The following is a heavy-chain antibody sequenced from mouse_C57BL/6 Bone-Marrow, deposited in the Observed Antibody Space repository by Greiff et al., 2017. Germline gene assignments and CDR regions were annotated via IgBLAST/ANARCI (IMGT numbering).Heavy chain of an antibody. D-gene: IGHD2-4*01. J-gene: IGHJ3*01. CDR1: GFTFSDYY. V-gene: IGHV5-12*01. CDR3: AGDYDGAWFAY. CDR2: ISNGGGST. Sequence: EVMLVESGGGLVQPGGSLKLSCAASGFTFSDYYMYWVRQTPEKRLEWVAYISNGGGSTYYPDTVKGRFTISRDNAKNTLYLQMSRLKSEDTAMYYCAGDYDGAWFAYWGQGTLVTVSA.